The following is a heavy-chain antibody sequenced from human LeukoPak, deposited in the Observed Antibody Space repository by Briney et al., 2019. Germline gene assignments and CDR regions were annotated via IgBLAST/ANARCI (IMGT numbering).Heavy chain of an antibody. CDR1: GYTFTSYY. D-gene: IGHD5-24*01. CDR2: INPSGGST. Sequence: ALVKVSCKASGYTFTSYYMHWVRQAPGQGLEWMGIINPSGGSTSYAQKFQGRVTMTRDTSTSTVYMELSSLRSEDTAVYYCARMAGLGRDGYPIAYWGQGTLVTVSS. V-gene: IGHV1-46*01. CDR3: ARMAGLGRDGYPIAY. J-gene: IGHJ4*02.